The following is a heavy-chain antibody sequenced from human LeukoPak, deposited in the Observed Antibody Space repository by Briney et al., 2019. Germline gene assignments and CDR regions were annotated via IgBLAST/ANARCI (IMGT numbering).Heavy chain of an antibody. D-gene: IGHD6-19*01. CDR3: ARVPGIAVAGYWYFDL. Sequence: SETLSLTCTVSGGSISSYYWSWIRQPAGKGLEWIGRIYTSGSTNYNPSLKSRVTMSVDTSKNQFSLKLSSVTAADTAVYYCARVPGIAVAGYWYFDLWGRGTLVTVSS. V-gene: IGHV4-4*07. CDR2: IYTSGST. J-gene: IGHJ2*01. CDR1: GGSISSYY.